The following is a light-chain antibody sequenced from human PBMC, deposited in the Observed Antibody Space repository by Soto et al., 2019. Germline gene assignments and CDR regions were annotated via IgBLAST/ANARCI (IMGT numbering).Light chain of an antibody. J-gene: IGKJ1*01. V-gene: IGKV3-20*01. Sequence: EIVWTQSPRALSLSPGERATLSCSSSQSISGSYLAWYQQKPGQAPRLLIYGASSRATGIPDRFSGSGYGTDFYLTISRLETEDFAVYYCQQYGSSPRTFGQGTKVDIK. CDR1: QSISGSY. CDR3: QQYGSSPRT. CDR2: GAS.